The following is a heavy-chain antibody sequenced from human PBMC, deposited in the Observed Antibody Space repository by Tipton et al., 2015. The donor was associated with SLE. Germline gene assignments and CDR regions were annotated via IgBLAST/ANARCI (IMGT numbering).Heavy chain of an antibody. Sequence: TLSLTCAVYGGSFSVHYWSWSWIRQPPGKGLEWIGEINHSGSTNFNPSLKSRVTMSVDKSKYQFSLKLNSLTAADTAVYYCARGVGVVIAIQAGYGMDVWGQGTTVTVSS. CDR1: GGSFSVHY. J-gene: IGHJ6*02. V-gene: IGHV4-34*01. CDR3: ARGVGVVIAIQAGYGMDV. CDR2: INHSGST. D-gene: IGHD2-21*01.